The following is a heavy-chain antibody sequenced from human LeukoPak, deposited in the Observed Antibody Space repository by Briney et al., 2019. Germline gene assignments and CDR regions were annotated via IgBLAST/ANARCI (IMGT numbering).Heavy chain of an antibody. CDR2: IYSGGST. CDR3: AKDFLRYCSSTSCYLFDY. Sequence: GGSLRLSCAASGFTVSSNYMSWVRQAPGKGLEWVSVIYSGGSTYYADSVKGRFTISRDNSKNTLYLQMNSLRAEDTALYYCAKDFLRYCSSTSCYLFDYWGQGTLVTVSS. J-gene: IGHJ4*02. V-gene: IGHV3-53*05. D-gene: IGHD2-2*01. CDR1: GFTVSSNY.